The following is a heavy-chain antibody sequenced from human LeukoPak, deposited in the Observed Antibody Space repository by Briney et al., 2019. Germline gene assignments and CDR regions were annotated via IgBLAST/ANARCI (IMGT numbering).Heavy chain of an antibody. CDR1: GGTFSSYA. J-gene: IGHJ4*02. CDR2: INPNSGGT. Sequence: ASVKVSCKASGGTFSSYAISWVRQAPGQGLEWMGWINPNSGGTNYAQTFQGRVTMTRDTSISTAYMELSRLRSDATAVYYCARRCSGGSCADDYWGQGTLVTVSS. CDR3: ARRCSGGSCADDY. V-gene: IGHV1-2*02. D-gene: IGHD2-15*01.